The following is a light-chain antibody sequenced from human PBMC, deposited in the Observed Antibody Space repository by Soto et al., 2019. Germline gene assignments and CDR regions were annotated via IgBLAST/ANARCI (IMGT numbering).Light chain of an antibody. CDR1: QSVSSNS. CDR3: QQYGSSLIT. CDR2: GAS. V-gene: IGKV3-20*01. Sequence: EIVLTQSPGTLSLSPGERATLSCRASQSVSSNSLAWYHQKPGQPPRLLMYGASSRATGIPDRFSGSGSGTDFTLTITRLEPEDFAVYYCQQYGSSLITFGQGTRLEI. J-gene: IGKJ5*01.